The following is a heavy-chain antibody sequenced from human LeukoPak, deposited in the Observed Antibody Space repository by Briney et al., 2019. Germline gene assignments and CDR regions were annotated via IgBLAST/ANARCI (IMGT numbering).Heavy chain of an antibody. CDR1: GFTFSSNY. V-gene: IGHV3-53*01. J-gene: IGHJ4*02. D-gene: IGHD4-17*01. Sequence: GGSLRLSCAASGFTFSSNYMSWVRQAPGKGLEWVSVIYSGGSTYYADSVKGRFTISRDNSKNTLYLQMNSLRAEDTAVYYCARALTYGDYDYWGQGTLVTVSS. CDR2: IYSGGST. CDR3: ARALTYGDYDY.